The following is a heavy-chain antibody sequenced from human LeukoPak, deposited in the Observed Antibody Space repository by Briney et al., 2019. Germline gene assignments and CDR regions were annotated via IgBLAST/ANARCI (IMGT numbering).Heavy chain of an antibody. CDR2: INWNGGST. J-gene: IGHJ6*03. CDR3: ARTGSPPNYYYYYMDV. Sequence: PGGSLRLSCAASGFTFDDYGMSWVRQAPGKGLEWVSGINWNGGSTGYADSVKGRFTISRDNAKNSLYLQMNSLRAEDTALYYCARTGSPPNYYYYYMDVWGKGTTVTVSS. V-gene: IGHV3-20*04. CDR1: GFTFDDYG. D-gene: IGHD1-14*01.